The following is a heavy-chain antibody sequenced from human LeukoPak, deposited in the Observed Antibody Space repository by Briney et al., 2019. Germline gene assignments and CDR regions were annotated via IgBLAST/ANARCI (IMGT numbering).Heavy chain of an antibody. Sequence: PGGSLRLSCTGSGFTFGDYTLSWVRQAPGKGLEWVPSISSSSSYIYYADSVKGRFTISRDNAKNSLYLQMNSLRAEDTAVYYCARGPLGYCSGGSCLYFDYWGQGTLVTVSS. CDR1: GFTFGDYT. CDR3: ARGPLGYCSGGSCLYFDY. J-gene: IGHJ4*02. D-gene: IGHD2-15*01. CDR2: ISSSSSYI. V-gene: IGHV3-21*01.